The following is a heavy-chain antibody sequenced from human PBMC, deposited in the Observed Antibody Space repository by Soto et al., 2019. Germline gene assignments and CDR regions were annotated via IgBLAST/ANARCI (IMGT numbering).Heavy chain of an antibody. Sequence: QLQLQESGPGLVKPSETLSLTCTVFGGSIFSSNYYWGWIRQPPGKGLEWIGSIYYSGSTYYNPSLKSRVTIYVDTSKNPFSLKLTSVTAADTAVYYCARTSGSSWKGNDAFDIWGQGTMVTVSS. J-gene: IGHJ3*02. CDR1: GGSIFSSNYY. D-gene: IGHD6-13*01. CDR3: ARTSGSSWKGNDAFDI. CDR2: IYYSGST. V-gene: IGHV4-39*01.